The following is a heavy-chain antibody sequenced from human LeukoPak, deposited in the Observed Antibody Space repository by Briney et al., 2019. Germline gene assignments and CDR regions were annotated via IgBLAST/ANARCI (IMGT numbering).Heavy chain of an antibody. V-gene: IGHV3-30*18. J-gene: IGHJ4*02. D-gene: IGHD3-3*01. CDR1: GFTFCGYG. Sequence: GRALRLSCAASGFTFCGYGRHCGRQAPGEGLGWVAVISYDGINKYYADSVKGRFTISRDNSKNTLYLQMNSLRAEDTAVYYCAKDLYDFWSGYGSNFDYWGQGTLVTVSS. CDR3: AKDLYDFWSGYGSNFDY. CDR2: ISYDGINK.